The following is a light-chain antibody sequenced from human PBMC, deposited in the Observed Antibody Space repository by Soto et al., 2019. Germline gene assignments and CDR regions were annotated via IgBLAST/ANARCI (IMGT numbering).Light chain of an antibody. Sequence: EIVLTQSPATLSSSLGERATLSCRASQSVGSYLAWYQQKPGQAPRLLIYDASNRATGAPTRFSASGSGTDFTLTISSLEPEDFAVYYCQHRSNWPAFGGGTKVEIK. V-gene: IGKV3-11*01. CDR3: QHRSNWPA. CDR1: QSVGSY. J-gene: IGKJ4*01. CDR2: DAS.